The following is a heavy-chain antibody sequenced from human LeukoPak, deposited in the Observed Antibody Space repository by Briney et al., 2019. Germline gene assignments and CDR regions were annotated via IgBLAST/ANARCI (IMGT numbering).Heavy chain of an antibody. J-gene: IGHJ4*02. CDR2: INHSGST. Sequence: SETLSLTCAVYGGSFSGYYWSWIRQPPGKGLEWIGEINHSGSTNYNPSLKSRVTISVDTSKNQFSLKLSSVTAADTAVYYCARGGVAGSPGSEFDYWGQGTLVTVSS. CDR3: ARGGVAGSPGSEFDY. D-gene: IGHD3-10*01. CDR1: GGSFSGYY. V-gene: IGHV4-34*01.